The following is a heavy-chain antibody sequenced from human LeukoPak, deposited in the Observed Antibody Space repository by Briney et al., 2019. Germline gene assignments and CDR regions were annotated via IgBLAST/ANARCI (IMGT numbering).Heavy chain of an antibody. CDR3: ANAYGGTKLSYFDS. CDR1: GFIFSSYA. D-gene: IGHD4-23*01. J-gene: IGHJ4*02. CDR2: ISGSGGST. V-gene: IGHV3-23*01. Sequence: LSGGSLRLSCAASGFIFSSYAMSWVRQAPGKGLKWVSAISGSGGSTYYADSVKGRFTISRDNFKNTLYLQMNSLRAEDTAIYYCANAYGGTKLSYFDSWGQGTLVTVSS.